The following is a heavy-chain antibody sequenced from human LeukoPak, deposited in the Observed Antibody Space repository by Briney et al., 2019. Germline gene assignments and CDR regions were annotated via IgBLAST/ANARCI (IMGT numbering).Heavy chain of an antibody. CDR3: ARRGTSSSWAHFDY. J-gene: IGHJ4*02. CDR2: IKQDGSEK. CDR1: GFTFSSYW. V-gene: IGHV3-7*05. D-gene: IGHD6-13*01. Sequence: PGGSLRLSCAASGFTFSSYWMTWVRQAPGKGLEWVAKIKQDGSEKYYVDSVKGRFTISRDNAKNSLYLQMNSLGAEDTAVYYCARRGTSSSWAHFDYRGQGTLVTVSS.